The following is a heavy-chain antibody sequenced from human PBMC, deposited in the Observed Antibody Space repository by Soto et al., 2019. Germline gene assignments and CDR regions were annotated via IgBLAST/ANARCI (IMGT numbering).Heavy chain of an antibody. CDR2: IIPIFGTA. V-gene: IGHV1-69*13. Sequence: SVKVSCKASGGTFSSYAISWVRQAPGQGLEWMGGIIPIFGTANYAQKFQGRVTITADESTSTAYMELSSLRSEDTAVYYCARVGLLASSTSERAQYYYYYGMDVWGQGTTVTVSS. D-gene: IGHD2-2*01. CDR3: ARVGLLASSTSERAQYYYYYGMDV. CDR1: GGTFSSYA. J-gene: IGHJ6*02.